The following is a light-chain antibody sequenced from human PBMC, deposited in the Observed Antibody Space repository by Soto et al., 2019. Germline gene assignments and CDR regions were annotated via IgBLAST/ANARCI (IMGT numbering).Light chain of an antibody. CDR3: QQYNSYSFT. CDR2: DAS. V-gene: IGKV1-5*01. Sequence: DIQMTQSPSTLSASVGGRVTITCRASQSISSWLAWYQQKPGKAPKLLIYDASTLASGVPSRFSGSGSGTEFTLTISSLQPDDFATYYCQQYNSYSFTFGPGTKVDIK. CDR1: QSISSW. J-gene: IGKJ3*01.